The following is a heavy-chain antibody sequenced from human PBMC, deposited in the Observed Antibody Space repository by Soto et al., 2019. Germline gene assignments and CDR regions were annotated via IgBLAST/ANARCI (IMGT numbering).Heavy chain of an antibody. V-gene: IGHV3-23*01. J-gene: IGHJ4*02. Sequence: EVQLLESGGGLEQPGGSLRLSCAASGFTFSSYAMSWVRQAPGKGLEWVSAIRGSGDRTYYADSVKGRFTISRDNSKNTVNLQMNSMRAEDTAVYYCAKGYCSGGDCYRALLDYWGQGTLVTDSS. CDR2: IRGSGDRT. CDR1: GFTFSSYA. D-gene: IGHD2-15*01. CDR3: AKGYCSGGDCYRALLDY.